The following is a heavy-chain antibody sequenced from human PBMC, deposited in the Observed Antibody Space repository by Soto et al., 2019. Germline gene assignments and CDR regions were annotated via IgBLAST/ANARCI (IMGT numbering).Heavy chain of an antibody. CDR1: DDSFRGAEYY. D-gene: IGHD6-19*01. CDR2: TYYNGDT. J-gene: IGHJ4*02. V-gene: IGHV4-61*08. Sequence: SETLSLTCRVSDDSFRGAEYYWGWIRQPLGKGPEWIGYTYYNGDTKYNPALRSRVTMSEDTSKNQFSLRLSSVTAADTAVYFCARGPAYIDGWRTFDLWGRGILVTVSS. CDR3: ARGPAYIDGWRTFDL.